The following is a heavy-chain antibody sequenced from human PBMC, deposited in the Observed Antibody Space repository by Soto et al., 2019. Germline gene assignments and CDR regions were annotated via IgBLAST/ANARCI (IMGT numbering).Heavy chain of an antibody. J-gene: IGHJ4*02. CDR1: GFSFGTPGMY. Sequence: ESGPTLVNPTQTLTLICTFSGFSFGTPGMYINWIRQPPGKALEWLARIDWDDDKHYTTSLRTRLTVSKDTSKNQVVLTLTNVDPVDTATYYCTRMSRQQVVLDYWGQGTLVTVSS. D-gene: IGHD6-13*01. V-gene: IGHV2-70*11. CDR3: TRMSRQQVVLDY. CDR2: IDWDDDK.